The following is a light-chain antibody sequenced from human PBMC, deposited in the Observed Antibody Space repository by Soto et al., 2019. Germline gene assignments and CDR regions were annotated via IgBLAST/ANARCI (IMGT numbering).Light chain of an antibody. V-gene: IGKV1-12*01. CDR3: KQYSSYWT. CDR1: QGISSW. CDR2: DVS. Sequence: DIQMTQSPSSVAASVGDRVTITCRASQGISSWLAWYQQKPGKAPKLLIYDVSSLQSGVPSRFSGSGSGTEFTLTISNLQPDDSATYYCKQYSSYWTFGQGNKVDIK. J-gene: IGKJ1*01.